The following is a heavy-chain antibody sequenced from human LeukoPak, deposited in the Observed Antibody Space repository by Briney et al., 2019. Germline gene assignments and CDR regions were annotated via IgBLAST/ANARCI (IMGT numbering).Heavy chain of an antibody. CDR2: ISGSGGST. CDR3: AKDPDDYGDPVGYFDY. D-gene: IGHD4-17*01. CDR1: GFTFSSYA. J-gene: IGHJ4*02. Sequence: QSGGSLRLSCAASGFTFSSYAMSWVRQAPGKGLEWGSAISGSGGSTCYADSVKGRFTISRDNSKNTLYLQMHSLRAEDTAVYYCAKDPDDYGDPVGYFDYWGQGTLVTVSS. V-gene: IGHV3-23*01.